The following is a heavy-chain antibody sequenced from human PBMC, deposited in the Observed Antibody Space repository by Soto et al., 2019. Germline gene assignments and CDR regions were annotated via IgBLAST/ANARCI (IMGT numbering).Heavy chain of an antibody. CDR1: GFTVTRYS. CDR2: ISRTTNYI. Sequence: EVQLVESGGGLVKPGGSLRLSCAASGFTVTRYSMNWVLQAPGKGLEWVSSISRTTNYIYYGDSMYGRFNISSDNAKNSMYPEMTSLRAEDTAVYYCSRESEDLTSNFDYWGQGTLVTVSS. J-gene: IGHJ4*02. CDR3: SRESEDLTSNFDY. V-gene: IGHV3-21*06.